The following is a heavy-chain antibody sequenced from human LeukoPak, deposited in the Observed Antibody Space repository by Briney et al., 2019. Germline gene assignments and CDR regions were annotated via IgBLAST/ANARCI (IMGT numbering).Heavy chain of an antibody. CDR2: ISGSGGST. D-gene: IGHD2-2*01. CDR3: AKGLVVPAAMSSYFDY. Sequence: GGSLRLSCAASGFTSSSYAMSWVRQAPGKGLEWVSAISGSGGSTYYADSVKGRFTISRDNSKNTLYLQMNSLRAEDTAVYYCAKGLVVPAAMSSYFDYWGQGTLVTVSS. J-gene: IGHJ4*02. CDR1: GFTSSSYA. V-gene: IGHV3-23*01.